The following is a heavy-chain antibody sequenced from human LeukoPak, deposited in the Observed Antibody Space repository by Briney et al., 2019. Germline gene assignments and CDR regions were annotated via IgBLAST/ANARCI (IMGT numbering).Heavy chain of an antibody. CDR1: GGSISSYY. J-gene: IGHJ5*02. V-gene: IGHV4-59*01. CDR2: IYYSGST. Sequence: KPSETLSLTCTVSGGSISSYYWSWIRQPPGKGLEWIGYIYYSGSTNYNPSLKSRVTISVDTSKNQFSLKLSSVTAADTAVYYCARDQYSSSWYWFDPWGHGTLVTVSS. CDR3: ARDQYSSSWYWFDP. D-gene: IGHD6-13*01.